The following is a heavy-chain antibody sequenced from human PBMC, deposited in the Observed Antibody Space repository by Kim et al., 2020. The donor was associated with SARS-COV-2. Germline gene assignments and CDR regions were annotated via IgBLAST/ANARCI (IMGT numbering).Heavy chain of an antibody. CDR2: ISYDGSNK. CDR1: GFTFSSYG. J-gene: IGHJ5*01. CDR3: AKVGSLRYFDWLGS. V-gene: IGHV3-30*18. Sequence: GGSLRLSCAASGFTFSSYGMHWVRLAPGKGLEWVAVISYDGSNKYYADSVKGRFTISRDNSKNTLYLQMNSLRAEDTAVYYCAKVGSLRYFDWLGS. D-gene: IGHD3-9*01.